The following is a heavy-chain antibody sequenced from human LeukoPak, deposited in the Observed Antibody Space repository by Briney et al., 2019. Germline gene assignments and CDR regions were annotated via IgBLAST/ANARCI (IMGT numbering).Heavy chain of an antibody. CDR2: IHYSGST. Sequence: SETLSLTCTVSGCSISSCYWWWIRQPPGKGLEWSGYIHYSGSTNYNNSLKSRVTISVDTSKNQFSLNLSSVTAADTAVYYCARDRQQLVRGDYFDYWGHGTLVTVSS. D-gene: IGHD6-13*01. V-gene: IGHV4-59*12. CDR3: ARDRQQLVRGDYFDY. J-gene: IGHJ4*01. CDR1: GCSISSCY.